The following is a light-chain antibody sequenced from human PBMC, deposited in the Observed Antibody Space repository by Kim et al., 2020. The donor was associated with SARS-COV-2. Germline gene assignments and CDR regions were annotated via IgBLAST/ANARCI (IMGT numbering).Light chain of an antibody. Sequence: SYELTQPPSLSVAPGKTARITCVGNNIGSKSVHWYRQKTGQAPVVVMCFDSDRPSGIPERFSGSNSGNTAILTISGVEAGDEADYYCQVWDTSSDHHYVFGTGTKVTVL. V-gene: IGLV3-21*04. CDR1: NIGSKS. J-gene: IGLJ1*01. CDR2: FDS. CDR3: QVWDTSSDHHYV.